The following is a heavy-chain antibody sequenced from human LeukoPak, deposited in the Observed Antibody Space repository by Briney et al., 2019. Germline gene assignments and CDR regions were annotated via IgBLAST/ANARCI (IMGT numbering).Heavy chain of an antibody. CDR3: AKDLYDSSGYYHFDY. V-gene: IGHV3-30*02. CDR1: GITFSNYG. D-gene: IGHD3-22*01. Sequence: PGGSLRLSCVTSGITFSNYGMHWVRQAPGKGLEWMSFIKYDGTDTYYADSVKGRFTISRDNSKNTLYLQMNSLRAEDTAVYYCAKDLYDSSGYYHFDYWGQGTLVTVSS. CDR2: IKYDGTDT. J-gene: IGHJ4*02.